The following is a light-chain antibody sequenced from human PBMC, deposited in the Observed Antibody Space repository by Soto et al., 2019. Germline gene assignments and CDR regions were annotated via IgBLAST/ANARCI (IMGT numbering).Light chain of an antibody. J-gene: IGKJ2*01. CDR1: QSISSW. CDR2: KAS. V-gene: IGKV1-5*03. Sequence: DIQMTQSPSTLSASVGDRVTITCRASQSISSWLAWYQQKPGKAPKLPIYKASSLESGVPSRFSGSGSGTEFTLTISSLQPDDFATYYCQQYNSYSGTFGQGTKVDIK. CDR3: QQYNSYSGT.